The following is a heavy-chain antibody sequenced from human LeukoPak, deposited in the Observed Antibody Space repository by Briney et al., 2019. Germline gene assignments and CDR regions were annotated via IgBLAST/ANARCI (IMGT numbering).Heavy chain of an antibody. V-gene: IGHV4-4*07. CDR1: GGSISSYS. CDR3: ARAPPKNYDFWSGYHPFDY. D-gene: IGHD3-3*01. J-gene: IGHJ4*02. Sequence: PSETLSLTCTVSGGSISSYSWSWIRQPAGKGLEWIGRIYTSGSTNYNPSLKSRVTMSVDTSKNQFSLKLSSVTAADTAVYYCARAPPKNYDFWSGYHPFDYWGQGTLVTVSS. CDR2: IYTSGST.